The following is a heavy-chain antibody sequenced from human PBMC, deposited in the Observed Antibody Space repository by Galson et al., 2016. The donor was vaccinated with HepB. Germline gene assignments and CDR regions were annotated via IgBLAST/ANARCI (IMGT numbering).Heavy chain of an antibody. V-gene: IGHV3-30*18. J-gene: IGHJ6*02. CDR2: ISYDGSNK. Sequence: SLRLSCAASGFTFSSYGMHWVRQAPGKGLQWVAVISYDGSNKNYADSVKGRFTISRDNSKNTLYLQMNSLRAEDTAVYYCAKDFSDYYYYGMDVWGQGTTVTVSS. D-gene: IGHD3-3*01. CDR3: AKDFSDYYYYGMDV. CDR1: GFTFSSYG.